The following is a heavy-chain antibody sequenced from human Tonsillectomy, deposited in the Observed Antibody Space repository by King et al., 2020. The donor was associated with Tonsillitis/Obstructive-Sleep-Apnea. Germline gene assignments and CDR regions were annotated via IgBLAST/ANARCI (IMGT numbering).Heavy chain of an antibody. D-gene: IGHD3-3*01. CDR3: ARGRVFGVVIRGARDYYYMDV. J-gene: IGHJ6*03. V-gene: IGHV4-34*01. CDR2: INHSGST. CDR1: GGSFSGYY. Sequence: VQLQQWGAGLLKPSETLSLTCAVYGGSFSGYYWTWIRQPPGKGLEWIGEINHSGSTNYNPSLKSRVTISGDTSKNHFSLKLSSVTAAYTAVYYCARGRVFGVVIRGARDYYYMDVWGKGTTVTVSS.